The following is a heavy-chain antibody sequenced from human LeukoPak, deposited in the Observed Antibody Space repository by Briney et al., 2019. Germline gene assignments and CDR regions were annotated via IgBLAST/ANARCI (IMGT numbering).Heavy chain of an antibody. Sequence: TGGSPRLSCAASGFTFSDSGMDWVRQASGKGLEWVGRIRSKANNYATTYAASVKGRFTISRDDSKNTAFLQMNSLKSEDTAVYYCTSLYDSSRPWGQGTLVTVSS. CDR2: IRSKANNYAT. D-gene: IGHD3-22*01. CDR1: GFTFSDSG. CDR3: TSLYDSSRP. J-gene: IGHJ5*02. V-gene: IGHV3-73*01.